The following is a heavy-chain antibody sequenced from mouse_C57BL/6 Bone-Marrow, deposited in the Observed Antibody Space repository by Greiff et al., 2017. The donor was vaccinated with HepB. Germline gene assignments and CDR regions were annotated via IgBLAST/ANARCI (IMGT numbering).Heavy chain of an antibody. CDR3: ARSEITTIVPYYFDY. D-gene: IGHD1-1*01. CDR2: IYPGDGDT. CDR1: GYAFSSSW. Sequence: VQLKESGPELVKPGASVKISCKASGYAFSSSWMNWVKQRPGKGLEWIGRIYPGDGDTNYNGKFKGKATLTADKSSSTAYMQLSSLTSEDSAVYFCARSEITTIVPYYFDYWGQGTTLTVSS. J-gene: IGHJ2*01. V-gene: IGHV1-82*01.